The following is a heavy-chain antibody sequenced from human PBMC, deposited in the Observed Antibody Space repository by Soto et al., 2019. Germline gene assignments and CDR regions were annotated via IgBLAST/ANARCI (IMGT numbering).Heavy chain of an antibody. V-gene: IGHV3-48*02. J-gene: IGHJ4*02. Sequence: EVQVVESGGGLAQPGGSLRLSCAASGFRFSIYSMNWIRQAPGKGLEWSAYMTSDTKTIKYADSVKGRFTISRDNDNNLVYLQMNSLRDEDTAVYYCARSVEGHFDYWGQGTVVPVSA. CDR3: ARSVEGHFDY. D-gene: IGHD6-19*01. CDR1: GFRFSIYS. CDR2: MTSDTKTI.